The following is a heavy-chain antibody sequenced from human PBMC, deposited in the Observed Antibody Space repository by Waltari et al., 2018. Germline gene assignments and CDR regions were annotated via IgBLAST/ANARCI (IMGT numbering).Heavy chain of an antibody. D-gene: IGHD1-26*01. Sequence: QVQLVESGGGVVQPGRSLRLPCAASGFPFSSYAMHWVRQAPGKGLEWVAVISYDGSNKYYADSVKGRFTISRDNSKNTLYLQMNSLRAEDTAVYYCARDKAGGSYPDYWGQGTLVTVSS. CDR1: GFPFSSYA. J-gene: IGHJ4*02. CDR3: ARDKAGGSYPDY. CDR2: ISYDGSNK. V-gene: IGHV3-30-3*01.